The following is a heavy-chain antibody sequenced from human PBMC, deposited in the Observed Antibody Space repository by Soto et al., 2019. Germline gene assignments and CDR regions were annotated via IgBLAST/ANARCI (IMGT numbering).Heavy chain of an antibody. CDR2: IYHSGST. Sequence: QVQLQESGPGLVNPSGTLSLTCAVSGGSISGSNWWSWVSHPPGKGLEWIGEIYHSGSTNYNPSLKSRVTISVDKSKNQFSLKLSSVTAADTAVYYCASRYCISTSCYVGYYGMDVWGQGTTVTVSS. J-gene: IGHJ6*02. CDR3: ASRYCISTSCYVGYYGMDV. CDR1: GGSISGSNW. V-gene: IGHV4-4*02. D-gene: IGHD2-2*01.